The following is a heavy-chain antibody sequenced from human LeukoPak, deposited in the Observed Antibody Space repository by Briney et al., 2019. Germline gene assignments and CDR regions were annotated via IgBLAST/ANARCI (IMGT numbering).Heavy chain of an antibody. Sequence: GGSLRLSCAASGFSFSSYAMSWVRQAPGKGLDLVSGTSGSADSTYYADSVKGRFTISRDSSKNTLYLQMNSLRAEDTGVYYCARAPSEIGGYYPEYFRHWGQGTLVTVSS. D-gene: IGHD3-22*01. CDR2: TSGSADST. CDR3: ARAPSEIGGYYPEYFRH. V-gene: IGHV3-23*01. J-gene: IGHJ1*01. CDR1: GFSFSSYA.